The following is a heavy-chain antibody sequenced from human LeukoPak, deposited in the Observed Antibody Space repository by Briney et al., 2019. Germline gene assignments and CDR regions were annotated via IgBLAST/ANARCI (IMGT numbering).Heavy chain of an antibody. CDR3: ASVPGGGTYGYFDY. V-gene: IGHV4-39*07. J-gene: IGHJ4*02. Sequence: SETLSLTCSVSGGSISSNTYYWVWTRQPPGKGLVWIGNIYYSGSTYYNPSLRSRVTISVNTSKNQFSLKLSSVTAADSAVYYCASVPGGGTYGYFDYWGQGALVTVSS. D-gene: IGHD3-10*01. CDR2: IYYSGST. CDR1: GGSISSNTYY.